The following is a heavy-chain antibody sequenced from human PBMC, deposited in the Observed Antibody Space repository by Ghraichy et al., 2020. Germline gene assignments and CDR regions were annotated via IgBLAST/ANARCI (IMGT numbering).Heavy chain of an antibody. D-gene: IGHD3-16*01. J-gene: IGHJ2*01. CDR3: AREGGLGVMAPFDL. CDR2: ISSSGSTI. V-gene: IGHV3-11*01. CDR1: GFTFSDYY. Sequence: GGSLRLSCAASGFTFSDYYMSWIRQAPGKGLEWVSYISSSGSTIYYADSVKGRFTISRDNAKNSLYLQMNSLRAEDTAVYYWAREGGLGVMAPFDLWGRGTLVTVSS.